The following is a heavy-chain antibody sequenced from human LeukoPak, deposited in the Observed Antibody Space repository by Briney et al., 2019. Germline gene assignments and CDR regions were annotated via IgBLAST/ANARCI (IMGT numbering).Heavy chain of an antibody. CDR1: GFTFSTFW. Sequence: GGSLRLSCAASGFTFSTFWMTWVRQAPGKGLEWVANIKQEGSEKYYVDSLKGRFTISRDNAKNSLYLQMNSLRAEDTAVYYCARSGMAVAATPWDWGQGTLVTVSS. CDR3: ARSGMAVAATPWD. CDR2: IKQEGSEK. V-gene: IGHV3-7*05. J-gene: IGHJ4*02. D-gene: IGHD6-19*01.